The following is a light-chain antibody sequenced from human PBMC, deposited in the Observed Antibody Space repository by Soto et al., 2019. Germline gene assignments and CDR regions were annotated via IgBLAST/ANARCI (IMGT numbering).Light chain of an antibody. CDR3: LQDHNYPLT. CDR1: QGIGND. J-gene: IGKJ4*01. V-gene: IGKV1-6*02. Sequence: AIQMDPSPSSLSASVGDRVTITCRASQGIGNDVGWFQQKPGKAPKLLIYAAATLQSGVPSRFSGSRSGTDFTLTISSLQPEDFATYYCLQDHNYPLTFGGGTKVEIK. CDR2: AAA.